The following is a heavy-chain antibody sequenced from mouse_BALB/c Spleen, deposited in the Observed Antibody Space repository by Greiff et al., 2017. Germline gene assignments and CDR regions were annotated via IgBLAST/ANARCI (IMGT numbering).Heavy chain of an antibody. D-gene: IGHD2-4*01. CDR3: ARESYMITTGYAMDY. Sequence: EVQGVESGGGLVKPGGSLKLSCAASGFTFSSYAMSWVRQTPEKRLEWVASISSGGSTYYPDSVKGRFTISRDNARNILYLQMSSLRSEDTAMYYCARESYMITTGYAMDYWGQGTSVTVSS. CDR1: GFTFSSYA. V-gene: IGHV5-6-5*01. CDR2: ISSGGST. J-gene: IGHJ4*01.